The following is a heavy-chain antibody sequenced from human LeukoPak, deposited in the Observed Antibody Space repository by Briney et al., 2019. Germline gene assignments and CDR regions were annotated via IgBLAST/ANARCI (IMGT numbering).Heavy chain of an antibody. CDR2: ISGSGATT. V-gene: IGHV3-23*01. D-gene: IGHD3-22*01. Sequence: GGSLRLSCAASGFTFSSYGMSWVRQAPGKGLEWVSAISGSGATTYYADSVKGRFTISRDNSKNTLYLQMNSLRAEDTAVYYCAKVDPYYYDSSGYSDDSWGQGTLVTVSS. CDR3: AKVDPYYYDSSGYSDDS. J-gene: IGHJ4*02. CDR1: GFTFSSYG.